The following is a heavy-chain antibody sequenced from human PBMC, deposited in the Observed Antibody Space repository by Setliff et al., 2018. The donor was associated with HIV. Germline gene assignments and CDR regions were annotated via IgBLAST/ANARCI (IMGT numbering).Heavy chain of an antibody. J-gene: IGHJ5*02. CDR2: VYHTGST. V-gene: IGHV4-38-2*01. Sequence: PSETLSLTCGVSGYSMSSGYYWGWIRQPPGKGLEWIGNVYHTGSTYYNPSLKSRVTISVDTSKNQFSLKLSSVIAADTAVYYCARHAAGPDGLMGSWGQGTLVTVSS. CDR3: ARHAAGPDGLMGS. CDR1: GYSMSSGYY. D-gene: IGHD2-2*01.